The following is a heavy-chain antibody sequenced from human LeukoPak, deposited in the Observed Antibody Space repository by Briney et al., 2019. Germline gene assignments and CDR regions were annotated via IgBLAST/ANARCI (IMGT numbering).Heavy chain of an antibody. CDR1: AASISSDNYY. Sequence: SETLSLTCTVSAASISSDNYYWNWIRQPAGRGLEWIGRFYAGDTKYNPSLNNRATVSVDTSKNQFSLKLSSVTAADTAVYYCATYSSSFPFDYWGQGTLVTASS. J-gene: IGHJ4*02. CDR3: ATYSSSFPFDY. D-gene: IGHD6-13*01. V-gene: IGHV4-61*02. CDR2: FYAGDT.